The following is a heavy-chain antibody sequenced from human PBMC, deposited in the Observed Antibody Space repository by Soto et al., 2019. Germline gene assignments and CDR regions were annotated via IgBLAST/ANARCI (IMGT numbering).Heavy chain of an antibody. CDR2: ISGSGGST. J-gene: IGHJ4*02. CDR3: AKANQGYCSGGSCYGSL. V-gene: IGHV3-23*01. Sequence: XGSLRLSCAASGFTFSSYAMSGARQAPGKGLEWVSAISGSGGSTYYADSVKGRFTISRDNSKNTLYLQMNSLRAEDTAVYYCAKANQGYCSGGSCYGSLWGQGTLVTVSS. D-gene: IGHD2-15*01. CDR1: GFTFSSYA.